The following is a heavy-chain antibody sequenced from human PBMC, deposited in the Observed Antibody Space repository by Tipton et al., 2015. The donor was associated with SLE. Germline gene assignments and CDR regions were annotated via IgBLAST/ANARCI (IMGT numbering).Heavy chain of an antibody. V-gene: IGHV5-51*01. J-gene: IGHJ4*02. CDR2: IYPDDSDT. CDR1: GYTFATYW. CDR3: AKGGGYTYGTFDY. D-gene: IGHD5-18*01. Sequence: QLVQSGEEVKKAGESLKISCKGSGYTFATYWIGWVRQIPGKGLEWMGIIYPDDSDTRYSPSFQGQVTISADKSISTAYLQWSSLKASDTAMYYCAKGGGYTYGTFDYWGQGTLVTVSS.